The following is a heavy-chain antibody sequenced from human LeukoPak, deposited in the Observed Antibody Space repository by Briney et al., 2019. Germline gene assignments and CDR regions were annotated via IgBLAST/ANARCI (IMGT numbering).Heavy chain of an antibody. V-gene: IGHV3-21*01. D-gene: IGHD3-9*01. CDR3: AKFAWSTGYYHEY. Sequence: GGSLRLSCAASGFTFSSFSMSCVRQAPGKGLERVSSISSSVSYIYYADPVKGRFTISRDNANNSLYLQMNSLRAEDTAVYYCAKFAWSTGYYHEYWGQGTLVTVSS. CDR1: GFTFSSFS. J-gene: IGHJ4*02. CDR2: ISSSVSYI.